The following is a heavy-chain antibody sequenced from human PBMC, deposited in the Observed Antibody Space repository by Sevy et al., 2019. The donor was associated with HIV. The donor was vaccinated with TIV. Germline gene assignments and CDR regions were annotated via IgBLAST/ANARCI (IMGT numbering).Heavy chain of an antibody. V-gene: IGHV4-39*01. CDR2: IYYSGGT. J-gene: IGHJ6*02. CDR1: GGSISSSSYF. CDR3: ARLMSITILYYHGVDV. Sequence: SETLSLTCNVSGGSISSSSYFWGWIRQPPGKGLEWIGSIYYSGGTYYNPSLKSRVTISADTSKNQFSLRLRSVTAADTALYYCARLMSITILYYHGVDVWGQGTTVTVSS. D-gene: IGHD3-3*01.